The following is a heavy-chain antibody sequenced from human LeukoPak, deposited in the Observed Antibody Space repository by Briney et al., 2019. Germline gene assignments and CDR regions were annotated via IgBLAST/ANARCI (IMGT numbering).Heavy chain of an antibody. Sequence: SVKVSCKVSGGTFSSYAITWVRQAPGQGLEWMGGIIPIIDTASFARTFQGRVTLTADESTSTAYMELSSLRSEDTAVYYCARTRTRGDYYYYYMDVWGKGTTVTVSS. D-gene: IGHD1-1*01. J-gene: IGHJ6*03. CDR2: IIPIIDTA. CDR3: ARTRTRGDYYYYYMDV. V-gene: IGHV1-69*13. CDR1: GGTFSSYA.